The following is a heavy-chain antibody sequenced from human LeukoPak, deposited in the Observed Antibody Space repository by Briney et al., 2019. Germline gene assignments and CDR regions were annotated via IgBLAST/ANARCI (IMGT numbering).Heavy chain of an antibody. CDR2: IYSGGST. CDR3: ARDSSGWGPHY. V-gene: IGHV3-66*01. J-gene: IGHJ4*02. Sequence: GGSLRLSCAASGFTVSSNYMSWVRQAPGKGLEWVSVIYSGGSTYYADSVKGRFTISRDNSKNTLYLQMNSLRAEDTAVYYCARDSSGWGPHYWGQGTLVTVSS. CDR1: GFTVSSNY. D-gene: IGHD6-19*01.